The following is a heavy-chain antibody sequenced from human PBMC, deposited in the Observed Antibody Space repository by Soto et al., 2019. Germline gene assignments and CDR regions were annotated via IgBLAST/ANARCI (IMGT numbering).Heavy chain of an antibody. V-gene: IGHV1-2*02. CDR3: ARSVSTIAARPAN. Sequence: ASVKVSCKASGYTFTGYYLHWVRQAPGQGLEWMGWINPNSGNTKNAQKFQDRVTMTRDTSISTGYMELSRLRSDDTAVYYCARSVSTIAARPANWGRGTLVTVSS. D-gene: IGHD6-6*01. CDR2: INPNSGNT. CDR1: GYTFTGYY. J-gene: IGHJ4*02.